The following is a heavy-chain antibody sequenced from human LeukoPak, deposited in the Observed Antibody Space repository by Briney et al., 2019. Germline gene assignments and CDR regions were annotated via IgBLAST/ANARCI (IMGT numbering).Heavy chain of an antibody. J-gene: IGHJ4*02. CDR3: ARTPRHKYCSGGSCYAQGSSPFDY. CDR2: INHSGST. V-gene: IGHV4-34*01. CDR1: GGSFSGYY. Sequence: SETLSLTCAVYGGSFSGYYWSWIRQPPGKGLEWIGEINHSGSTNYNPSLKSRVTISVDTSKNQFSLKLSSVTAADTAVYYCARTPRHKYCSGGSCYAQGSSPFDYWGQGTLVTVSS. D-gene: IGHD2-15*01.